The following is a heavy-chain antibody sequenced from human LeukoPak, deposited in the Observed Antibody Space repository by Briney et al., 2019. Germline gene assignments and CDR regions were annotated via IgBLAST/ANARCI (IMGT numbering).Heavy chain of an antibody. D-gene: IGHD2-2*01. CDR2: ISGSGGST. CDR3: AKGEVPAAKNYYYYGMDV. V-gene: IGHV3-23*01. Sequence: GGSLRLSCAASGFTFSSYSMNWVRQAPGKGLEWVSAISGSGGSTYYADPVKGRFTISRDNSKNTLYLQMNSLRAEDTAVYYCAKGEVPAAKNYYYYGMDVWGQGTTVTVSS. CDR1: GFTFSSYS. J-gene: IGHJ6*02.